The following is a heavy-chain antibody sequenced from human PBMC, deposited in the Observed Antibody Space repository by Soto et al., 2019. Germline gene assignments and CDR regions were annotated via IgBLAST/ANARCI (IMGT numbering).Heavy chain of an antibody. CDR1: GYDFNSFG. CDR2: ISPYSDDT. J-gene: IGHJ6*02. CDR3: ARGGYYDSSGSRNYHYYGMNV. Sequence: GASVKGSCKGSGYDFNSFGITWVRQAPGQGLEWLGWISPYSDDTKYAQKLQGRVTVTMDRSSRTVYMDLRSLRSNDTAIYYCARGGYYDSSGSRNYHYYGMNVWGQGTTVTV. D-gene: IGHD3-22*01. V-gene: IGHV1-18*01.